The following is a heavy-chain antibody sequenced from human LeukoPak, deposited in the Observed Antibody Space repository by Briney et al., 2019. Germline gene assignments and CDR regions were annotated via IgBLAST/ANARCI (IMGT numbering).Heavy chain of an antibody. CDR1: GYTLTELS. J-gene: IGHJ3*02. Sequence: ASVKVSCKVSGYTLTELSMHWVRQAPGKGLEWMGGFDPEDGETIYAQKFQGRVTMTEDTSTDTAYMELSSLRSEDTAVYYCATSRPNIVVVAAARWPETHDAFDIWGQGTMVTVSS. CDR3: ATSRPNIVVVAAARWPETHDAFDI. D-gene: IGHD2-15*01. CDR2: FDPEDGET. V-gene: IGHV1-24*01.